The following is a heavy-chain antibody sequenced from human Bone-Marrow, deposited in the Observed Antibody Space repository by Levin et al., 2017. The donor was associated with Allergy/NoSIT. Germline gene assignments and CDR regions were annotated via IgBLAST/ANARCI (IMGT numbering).Heavy chain of an antibody. D-gene: IGHD3-3*01. CDR2: IWYDGSNK. CDR1: GFTFSSYG. Sequence: GGSLRLSCAASGFTFSSYGMHWVRQAPGKGLEWVAVIWYDGSNKYYADSVKGRFTISRDNSKNTLYLQMNSLRAEDTAVYYCARTYYDFWSGYYTHYYYYYYMDVWGKGTTVTVSS. J-gene: IGHJ6*03. V-gene: IGHV3-33*01. CDR3: ARTYYDFWSGYYTHYYYYYYMDV.